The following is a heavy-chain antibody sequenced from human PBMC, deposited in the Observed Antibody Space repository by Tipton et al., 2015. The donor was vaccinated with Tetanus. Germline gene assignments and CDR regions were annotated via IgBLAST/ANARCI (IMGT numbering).Heavy chain of an antibody. CDR1: GGSIISGGYY. J-gene: IGHJ4*02. V-gene: IGHV4-31*03. CDR3: ARDQARGARGWNYFDC. CDR2: IYSSGST. Sequence: LVKPTQTLSPTCTVSGGSIISGGYYWSWIRQHPGKGLEWIGDIYSSGSTYYNPSLKSRVTISVDTSKNQFSLNLNSVTAADTAVYYCARDQARGARGWNYFDCWGQGTLVTVSS. D-gene: IGHD1-26*01.